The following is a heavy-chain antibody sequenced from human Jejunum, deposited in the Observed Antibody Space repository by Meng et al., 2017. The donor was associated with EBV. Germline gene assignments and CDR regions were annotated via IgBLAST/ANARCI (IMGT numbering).Heavy chain of an antibody. V-gene: IGHV4-4*02. CDR1: GGSISDNDW. CDR3: AGNGYYALEY. CDR2: IYHGGGT. Sequence: LLEEPGPRLEKPSGTLSLTCVVSGGSISDNDWWSWVRQPPGKGLEWLGEIYHGGGTNYNPSLESRVTISVDKSKNQFSLKLNSVTVADTAVYYCAGNGYYALEYWGPGILVTVSS. J-gene: IGHJ4*02. D-gene: IGHD3-22*01.